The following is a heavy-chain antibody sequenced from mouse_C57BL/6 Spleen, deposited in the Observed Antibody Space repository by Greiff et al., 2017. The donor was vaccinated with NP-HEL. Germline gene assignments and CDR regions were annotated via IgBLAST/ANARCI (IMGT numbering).Heavy chain of an antibody. CDR1: GYTFTDYN. D-gene: IGHD2-4*01. CDR3: ARGLRHYAMDY. Sequence: EVHLVESGPELVKPGASVKIPCKASGYTFTDYNMDWVKQSHGKSLEWIGDINPNNGGTIYNQKFKGKATLTVDKSSSTAYMELRSLTSEDTAVYYCARGLRHYAMDYWGQGTSVTVSS. J-gene: IGHJ4*01. V-gene: IGHV1-18*01. CDR2: INPNNGGT.